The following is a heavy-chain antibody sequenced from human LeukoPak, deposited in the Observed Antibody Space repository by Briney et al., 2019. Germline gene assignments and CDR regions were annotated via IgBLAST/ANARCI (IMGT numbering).Heavy chain of an antibody. CDR1: AFTFSSYA. V-gene: IGHV3-23*01. CDR2: ISGNGAGT. Sequence: QPGGSLRLSCAASAFTFSSYAMTWVRQAPGKGLEWVSAISGNGAGTYYSDSVKGRFTISRDNSKNTLYLQMSSLRTEDTAVYHCARATYSGGYYFDQWGQGILVTVSS. J-gene: IGHJ4*02. CDR3: ARATYSGGYYFDQ. D-gene: IGHD1-26*01.